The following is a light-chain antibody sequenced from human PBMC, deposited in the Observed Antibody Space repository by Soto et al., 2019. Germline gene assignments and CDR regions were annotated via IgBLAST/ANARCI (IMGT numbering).Light chain of an antibody. CDR1: HDVSNW. J-gene: IGKJ3*01. CDR3: QQVNSFPFS. V-gene: IGKV1-12*01. Sequence: DIQMTQSPSSVSASVGDRVTITCWASHDVSNWLAWYQQKPGKAPKLLIYAASSLQSGVPSRFSGSGSGTEFTLTIRSLQPEDFATYYCQQVNSFPFSFGPGTKVDIK. CDR2: AAS.